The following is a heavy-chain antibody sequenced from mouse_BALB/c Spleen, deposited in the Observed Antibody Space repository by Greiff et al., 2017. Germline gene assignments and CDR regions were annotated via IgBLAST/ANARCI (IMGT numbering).Heavy chain of an antibody. J-gene: IGHJ3*01. V-gene: IGHV2-9*02. CDR2: IWAGGST. Sequence: VQLVESGPGLVAPSQSLSITCTVSGFSLTSYGVHWVRQPPGKGLEWLGVIWAGGSTNYNSALMSRLSISKDNSKSQVFLKMNSLQTDDTAMYYCARDGYGNYRFAYWGQGTLVTVSA. CDR3: ARDGYGNYRFAY. D-gene: IGHD2-10*02. CDR1: GFSLTSYG.